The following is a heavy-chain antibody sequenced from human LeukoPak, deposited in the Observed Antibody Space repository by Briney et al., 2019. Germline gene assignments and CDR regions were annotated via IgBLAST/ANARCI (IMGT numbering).Heavy chain of an antibody. CDR2: IKQDGSEK. Sequence: GGSLRLSCAASGFTFSSYWMSWVRQAPGKGLEWVANIKQDGSEKNYVDSEKGRFTISRDNAKKSLYLQMNSLRAEDTAVYYCARDKLGGSMAGSNFDYWGQGTLVTVSS. V-gene: IGHV3-7*01. CDR1: GFTFSSYW. CDR3: ARDKLGGSMAGSNFDY. D-gene: IGHD6-19*01. J-gene: IGHJ4*02.